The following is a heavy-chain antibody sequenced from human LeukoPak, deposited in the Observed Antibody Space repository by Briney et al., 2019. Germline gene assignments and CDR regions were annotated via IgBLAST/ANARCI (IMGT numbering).Heavy chain of an antibody. Sequence: GGSLRLSCAASGFTFSDYYMSWIRQAPGKGLEWVSYISSSGGTIYYADSVKGRFTISRDNAKNSLYLQMNSLRAEDTAVYYCASPFYGDHDDAFDIWGQGTMVTVSS. CDR2: ISSSGGTI. D-gene: IGHD4-17*01. CDR1: GFTFSDYY. CDR3: ASPFYGDHDDAFDI. J-gene: IGHJ3*02. V-gene: IGHV3-11*01.